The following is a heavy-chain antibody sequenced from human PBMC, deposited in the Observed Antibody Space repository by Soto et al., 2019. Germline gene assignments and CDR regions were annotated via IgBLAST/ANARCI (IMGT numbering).Heavy chain of an antibody. CDR1: GFTFSSYS. Sequence: LRLSCAASGFTFSSYSMNWVRQAPGKGLEWVSSISSSSSYIYYADSVKGRFTISRDNAKNSLYLQMNSLRAEDTAVYYCARDIYGSGSYYAFDIWGQGTMVTVSS. CDR2: ISSSSSYI. D-gene: IGHD3-10*01. V-gene: IGHV3-21*01. J-gene: IGHJ3*02. CDR3: ARDIYGSGSYYAFDI.